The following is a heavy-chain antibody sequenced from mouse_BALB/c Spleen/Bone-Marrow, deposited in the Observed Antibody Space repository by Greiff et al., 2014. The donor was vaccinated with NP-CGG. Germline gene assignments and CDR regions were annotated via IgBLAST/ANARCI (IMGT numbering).Heavy chain of an antibody. CDR2: IDPANGNT. CDR3: AMITTGAWFAY. Sequence: EVQLQQSGAELVKPGASVKLSCTASGFNFKDTYMHWVKQRPEQGLEWIGRIDPANGNTKYDPKFQGKATITADTSSNTAYLQLSSLTSEDTAVYYCAMITTGAWFAYWGQGTLVTVSA. J-gene: IGHJ3*01. CDR1: GFNFKDTY. V-gene: IGHV14-3*02. D-gene: IGHD2-4*01.